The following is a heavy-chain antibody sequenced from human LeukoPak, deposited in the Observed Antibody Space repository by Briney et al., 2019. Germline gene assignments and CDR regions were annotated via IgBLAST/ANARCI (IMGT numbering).Heavy chain of an antibody. Sequence: KPSGTLSLTCAVSGGSISSSNWWSWVRQPPGKGLEWIGEIYHSGSTNYNPSLKSRVTISVDKSKNQFSLKLSSVTAADTAVYYCARSTYDFWSGYYTFDYWGQGTLVTVSS. D-gene: IGHD3-3*01. J-gene: IGHJ4*02. CDR1: GGSISSSNW. CDR3: ARSTYDFWSGYYTFDY. V-gene: IGHV4-4*02. CDR2: IYHSGST.